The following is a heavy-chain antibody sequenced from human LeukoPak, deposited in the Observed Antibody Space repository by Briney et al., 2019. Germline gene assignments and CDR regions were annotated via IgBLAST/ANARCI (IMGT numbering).Heavy chain of an antibody. CDR2: INHSGST. Sequence: SETLSLTCAVYGGSFSGYYWSWIRQPPGKGLEWIGEINHSGSTNYNPSLKSRVTISVDTSKNQFSLKLSSVTAADTAVYYCARGITVVRGVRDFGFDYWGQGTLVTVSS. CDR1: GGSFSGYY. V-gene: IGHV4-34*01. D-gene: IGHD3-10*01. CDR3: ARGITVVRGVRDFGFDY. J-gene: IGHJ4*02.